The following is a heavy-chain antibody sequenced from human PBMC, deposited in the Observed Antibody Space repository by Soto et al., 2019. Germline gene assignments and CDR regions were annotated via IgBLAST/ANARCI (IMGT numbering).Heavy chain of an antibody. CDR3: ARGVYGDYSSRGNLFDP. J-gene: IGHJ5*02. V-gene: IGHV4-31*03. Sequence: TLSLTCTVSGGSISSGGYYWSWIRQHPGKGLEWIGYIYYSGSTYYNPSLKSRVTISVDTSKNQFSLKLSSVTAADTAVYYCARGVYGDYSSRGNLFDPCGQGSLVIVSA. D-gene: IGHD4-17*01. CDR1: GGSISSGGYY. CDR2: IYYSGST.